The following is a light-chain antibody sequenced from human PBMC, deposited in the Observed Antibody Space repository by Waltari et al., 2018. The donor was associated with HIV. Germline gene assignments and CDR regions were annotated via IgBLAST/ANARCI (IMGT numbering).Light chain of an antibody. J-gene: IGLJ1*01. Sequence: QSALTQPASVSGSPGQSLTISCTGTSSHLGSYDLVSWYQQHPGKAPKVMIYEVSKRPSGVPNRFSGSKSGNTASLIISGLQAEDEADYYCCSYASGSTFVFGTGTKVTVL. V-gene: IGLV2-23*02. CDR1: SSHLGSYDL. CDR3: CSYASGSTFV. CDR2: EVS.